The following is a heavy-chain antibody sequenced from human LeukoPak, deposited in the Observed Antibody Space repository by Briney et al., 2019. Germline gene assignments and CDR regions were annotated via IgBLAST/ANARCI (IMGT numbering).Heavy chain of an antibody. CDR3: AKVYSYTHYYYYYMDV. J-gene: IGHJ6*03. CDR1: GFTFHDYA. CDR2: ISWNSGSI. D-gene: IGHD5-18*01. Sequence: GGSLRLSCAASGFTFHDYAMHWVRQAPGKGLEWVSGISWNSGSIGYADSVKGRFTISRDNAKNSLYLQMNSLRAEDTAVYYCAKVYSYTHYYYYYMDVWGKGTTVTVSS. V-gene: IGHV3-9*01.